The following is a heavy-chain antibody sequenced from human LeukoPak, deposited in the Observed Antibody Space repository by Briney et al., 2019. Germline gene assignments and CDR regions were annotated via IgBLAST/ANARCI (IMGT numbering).Heavy chain of an antibody. Sequence: SETLSLTCTVSGGSISSGGYYWSWIRQHPGKGLEWIGYIYYSGSTYYNPSLKSRVTISVGTSKNQFSLKLSSVTAADTAVYYCARGIQGTMMYFDYWGQGTLVTVSS. CDR1: GGSISSGGYY. CDR2: IYYSGST. V-gene: IGHV4-31*03. CDR3: ARGIQGTMMYFDY. D-gene: IGHD3-22*01. J-gene: IGHJ4*02.